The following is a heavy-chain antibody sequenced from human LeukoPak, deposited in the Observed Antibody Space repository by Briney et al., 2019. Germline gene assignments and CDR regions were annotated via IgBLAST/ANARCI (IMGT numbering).Heavy chain of an antibody. J-gene: IGHJ4*02. Sequence: SETLSLTCAVYGGSFSGYYWSWIRQPPGKGLEWIGEVNHSGSTNYNPSLKSRVTISVDTSKNQFSLKLSSVTAADTAVYYCATEMATAIDYWGQGTLVTVSS. CDR1: GGSFSGYY. CDR3: ATEMATAIDY. D-gene: IGHD5-24*01. CDR2: VNHSGST. V-gene: IGHV4-34*01.